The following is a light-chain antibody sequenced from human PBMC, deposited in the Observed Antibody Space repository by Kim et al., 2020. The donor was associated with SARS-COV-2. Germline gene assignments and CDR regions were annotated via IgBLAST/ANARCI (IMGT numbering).Light chain of an antibody. J-gene: IGKJ4*01. CDR2: AAS. Sequence: SVGDRVPIACRASQSIGTRLNWYQQRPGKAPKLLIYAASILQSGVPSRFTGTGSGTDFTLTISSLQPEDFATYYCQQSYSTPWLTFGGGTKVDIK. CDR1: QSIGTR. CDR3: QQSYSTPWLT. V-gene: IGKV1-39*01.